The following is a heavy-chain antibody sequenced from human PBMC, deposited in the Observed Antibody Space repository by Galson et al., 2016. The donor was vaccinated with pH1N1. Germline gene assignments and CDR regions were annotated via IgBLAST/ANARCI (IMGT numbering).Heavy chain of an antibody. V-gene: IGHV4-4*02. J-gene: IGHJ5*02. CDR2: IYHSGST. Sequence: SETLSLTCAVSGGSISSSNWWRCVRQPPGKGLEWIGEIYHSGSTRYNPSLKSRVTISLDKSKNQFSLKLSSVTAADTAVDYCAREGGVYYGSGRHENWFDPWGQGTLVTVSS. CDR1: GGSISSSNW. CDR3: AREGGVYYGSGRHENWFDP. D-gene: IGHD3-10*01.